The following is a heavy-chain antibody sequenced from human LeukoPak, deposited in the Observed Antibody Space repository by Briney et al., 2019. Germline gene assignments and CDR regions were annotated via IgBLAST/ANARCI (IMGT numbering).Heavy chain of an antibody. CDR1: GFSFSTSW. CDR3: ARASHYTIPFDS. CDR2: ISGDGTTT. V-gene: IGHV3-74*01. J-gene: IGHJ5*01. D-gene: IGHD2-2*02. Sequence: GGSLRLSCVASGFSFSTSWMHWVRQDPGRGLVWVSRISGDGTTTTYADSVKGRFTISRDNAKNTVYLQMNSLRAEDTAVYYCARASHYTIPFDSWGQGTLVTVSS.